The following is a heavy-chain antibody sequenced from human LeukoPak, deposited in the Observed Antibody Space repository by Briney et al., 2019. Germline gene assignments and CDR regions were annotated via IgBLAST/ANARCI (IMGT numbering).Heavy chain of an antibody. V-gene: IGHV3-64*01. CDR1: GLTFSSYA. Sequence: GESLKISCAASGLTFSSYAMHWVRQAPGKGLEYVSAISSNGGSTYYANSVKGRFTISRDNSKNTLYLQMGSLRAEDMAVYYCARGYCSSTSCPYYFDYWGQGTLVTVSS. CDR2: ISSNGGST. J-gene: IGHJ4*02. CDR3: ARGYCSSTSCPYYFDY. D-gene: IGHD2-2*01.